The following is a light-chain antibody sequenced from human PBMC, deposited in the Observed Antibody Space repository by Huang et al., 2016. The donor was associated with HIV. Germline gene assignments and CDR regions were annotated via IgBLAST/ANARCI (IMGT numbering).Light chain of an antibody. CDR3: QQYYHNPLT. CDR1: QSLFFSSNKRSY. J-gene: IGKJ4*01. V-gene: IGKV4-1*01. Sequence: DIVMTQSPDSLTVSLGARATINCRSSQSLFFSSNKRSYLAWYQKKPGQPPKLVISWASARESGVPDRFSGSGPETHFTLTINSLQAEDVAVYYCQQYYHNPLTFGGGTKVEI. CDR2: WAS.